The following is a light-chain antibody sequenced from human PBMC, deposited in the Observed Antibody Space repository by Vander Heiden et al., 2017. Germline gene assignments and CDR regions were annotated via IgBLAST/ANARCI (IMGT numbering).Light chain of an antibody. CDR2: GAS. V-gene: IGKV3-20*01. CDR3: QQYGSSPYT. J-gene: IGKJ2*01. Sequence: EIVLTQSPGTLSLSPGERATLSCRASQSISSSYLAWYQQKPGQAPRLLIYGASSRATGIPDRFSGSGSGTDFTLIISRLEPEDFAVYYCQQYGSSPYTFGQGTKLDIK. CDR1: QSISSSY.